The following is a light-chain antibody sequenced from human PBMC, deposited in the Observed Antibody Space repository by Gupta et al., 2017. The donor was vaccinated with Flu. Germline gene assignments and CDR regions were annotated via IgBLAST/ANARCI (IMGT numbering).Light chain of an antibody. CDR1: QNIDNY. Sequence: DIQMTQSPSSLSASVGDRVTITCRASQNIDNYLHWYQQKPGKAPNLLIYAASTLQSGVPSRFSGSGSGTDFTITISSLQPEDFATYHCQQSYSTLWTFGQGTKVEI. CDR3: QQSYSTLWT. V-gene: IGKV1-39*01. J-gene: IGKJ1*01. CDR2: AAS.